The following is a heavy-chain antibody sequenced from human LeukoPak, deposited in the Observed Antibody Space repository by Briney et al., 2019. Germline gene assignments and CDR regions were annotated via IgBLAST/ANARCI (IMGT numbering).Heavy chain of an antibody. D-gene: IGHD3-10*01. CDR1: GYTFSSYD. V-gene: IGHV1-8*01. CDR3: ARMVRGVIISPGENWFDP. J-gene: IGHJ5*02. CDR2: MNPNSGNT. Sequence: ASVKVSCKASGYTFSSYDINWVRQATGQGLEWMGWMNPNSGNTCYAQKSQGRVTMTRNTSISTAYMELNSLSAEDTAVYYCARMVRGVIISPGENWFDPWGQGTLVTVSS.